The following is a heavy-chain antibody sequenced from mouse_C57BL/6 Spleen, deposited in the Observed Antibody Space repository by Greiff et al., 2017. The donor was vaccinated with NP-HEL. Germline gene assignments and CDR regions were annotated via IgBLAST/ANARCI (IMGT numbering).Heavy chain of an antibody. V-gene: IGHV5-4*01. CDR1: GFTFSSYA. Sequence: DVHLVESGGGLVKPGGSLKLSCAASGFTFSSYAMSWVRQTPEKRLEWVATISDGGSYTYYPDNVKGRFTISRDNAKNNLYLQMSHLKSEDTAMYYCARDDGYYGDAMDYWGQGTSVTVSS. CDR2: ISDGGSYT. CDR3: ARDDGYYGDAMDY. D-gene: IGHD2-3*01. J-gene: IGHJ4*01.